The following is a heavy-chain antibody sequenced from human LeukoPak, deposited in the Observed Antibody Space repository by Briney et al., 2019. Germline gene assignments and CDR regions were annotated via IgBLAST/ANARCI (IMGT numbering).Heavy chain of an antibody. J-gene: IGHJ4*02. CDR3: ARGAPIQTYCSSTSCPLLDY. Sequence: ASVKVSCEASGYTFTGYYMHWVRQAPGQGLEWMGWINPNSGGTNYAQKFQGWVTMTRDTSISTAYMELSRLRSDDTAVYYCARGAPIQTYCSSTSCPLLDYWGQGTLVTVSS. D-gene: IGHD2-2*01. V-gene: IGHV1-2*04. CDR1: GYTFTGYY. CDR2: INPNSGGT.